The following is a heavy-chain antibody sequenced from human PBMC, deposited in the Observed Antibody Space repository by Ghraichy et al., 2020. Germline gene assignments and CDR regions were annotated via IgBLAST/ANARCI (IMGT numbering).Heavy chain of an antibody. CDR1: GGSISSYY. J-gene: IGHJ4*02. CDR3: ARSYSSNPVAGNPSHFDY. CDR2: IYYSGST. V-gene: IGHV4-59*01. Sequence: SETLSLTCTVSGGSISSYYWSWIRQPPGKGLEWIGYIYYSGSTNYNPSLKSRVTISVDTSKNQFSLKLSSVTAADTAVYYCARSYSSNPVAGNPSHFDYWGQGTLVTVSS. D-gene: IGHD6-19*01.